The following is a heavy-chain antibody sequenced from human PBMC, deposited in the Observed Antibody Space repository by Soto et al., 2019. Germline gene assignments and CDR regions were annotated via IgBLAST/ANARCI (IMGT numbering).Heavy chain of an antibody. CDR3: ARGVTAGVDY. D-gene: IGHD3-10*01. CDR1: GYSFTSLD. CDR2: MEPSSGKT. Sequence: WASVKVSCKGSGYSFTSLDINWVRQTTGQGLEWMGWMEPSSGKTGYAQRFQDRVTMTRDTSINTAYMELRSLTSDDTAFYYCARGVTAGVDYWGQGTLVTVSS. V-gene: IGHV1-8*01. J-gene: IGHJ4*02.